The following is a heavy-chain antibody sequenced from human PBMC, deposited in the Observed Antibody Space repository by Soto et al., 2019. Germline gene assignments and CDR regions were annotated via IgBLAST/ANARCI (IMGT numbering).Heavy chain of an antibody. CDR2: IYYSGST. CDR1: GGSISRYY. V-gene: IGHV4-59*01. J-gene: IGHJ3*02. CDR3: ARDKYSDGSGYPDAFEI. D-gene: IGHD3-22*01. Sequence: PSETLSLTCTVSGGSISRYYWSWIRQPPGKGLKWIGFIYYSGSTNYNPSLKSRVSLSVDTSKNQFSLKLSSVTAVDTAVYYCARDKYSDGSGYPDAFEIWGQGTMVTVSS.